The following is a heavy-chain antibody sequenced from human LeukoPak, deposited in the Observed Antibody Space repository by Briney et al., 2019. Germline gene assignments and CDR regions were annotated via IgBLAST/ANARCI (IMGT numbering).Heavy chain of an antibody. D-gene: IGHD3-22*01. J-gene: IGHJ4*02. Sequence: GESLKISCKGSGYSFTSYWIGWVRQMPGKGLEWMGIIYPGDSDTRYSPSFQGQVTISADKSISTAYLQWNSLKASDTAMYYCARLDSSGYQPLYYFDYWGQGTLVTVSS. CDR1: GYSFTSYW. CDR2: IYPGDSDT. CDR3: ARLDSSGYQPLYYFDY. V-gene: IGHV5-51*01.